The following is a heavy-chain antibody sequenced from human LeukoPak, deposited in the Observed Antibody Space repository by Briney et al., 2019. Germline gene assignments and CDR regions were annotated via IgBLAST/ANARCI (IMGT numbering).Heavy chain of an antibody. CDR2: ISSRGSTI. CDR3: ARLYSGSYGGFDY. V-gene: IGHV3-48*03. J-gene: IGHJ4*02. D-gene: IGHD1-26*01. Sequence: GGSLRLSCAASGFTFSSYEMNWVRKAPGKGRDWVSYISSRGSTIYYAASVEGRFIISRDNAKNSLYLQMNSLRAEDTAVYYCARLYSGSYGGFDYWGQGTLVTVSS. CDR1: GFTFSSYE.